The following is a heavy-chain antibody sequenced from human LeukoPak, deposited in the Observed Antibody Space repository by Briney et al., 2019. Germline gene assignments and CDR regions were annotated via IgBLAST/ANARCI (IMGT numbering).Heavy chain of an antibody. Sequence: KRSETLSLTCTVSGGSISSYYWSWMRQPPGKGLEWIGNIYDSGSTNYNPSLKSRVTISVDTSKNQCSLKLSSVTAADTAVYYCARQSISGSSLSYFDYWGQGTLVNVSS. V-gene: IGHV4-59*01. CDR2: IYDSGST. J-gene: IGHJ4*02. D-gene: IGHD3-22*01. CDR1: GGSISSYY. CDR3: ARQSISGSSLSYFDY.